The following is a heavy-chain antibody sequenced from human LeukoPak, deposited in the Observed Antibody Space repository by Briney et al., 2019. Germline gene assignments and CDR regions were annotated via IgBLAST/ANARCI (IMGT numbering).Heavy chain of an antibody. CDR2: ISGDGGST. CDR3: AREGESSGWYDY. D-gene: IGHD3-22*01. CDR1: GFMFHDYA. V-gene: IGHV3-43*02. J-gene: IGHJ4*02. Sequence: AGGSVRLSCGAPGFMFHDYAIHWVRRAPGRGLVGVSVISGDGGSTFYADSVKGRFTISRDNSKNSLYLQMNSLRSHDTPLYFCAREGESSGWYDYWGQGTLFTVSS.